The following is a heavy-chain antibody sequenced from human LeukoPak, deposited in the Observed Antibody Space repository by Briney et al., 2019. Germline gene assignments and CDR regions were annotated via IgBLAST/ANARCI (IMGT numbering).Heavy chain of an antibody. D-gene: IGHD6-13*01. CDR1: GGSISSYY. CDR3: ARASSSSWYTFDY. J-gene: IGHJ4*02. CDR2: IYYSGST. V-gene: IGHV4-59*01. Sequence: SETLSLTCTVSGGSISSYYWSWIRQPPGKGLEWIGYIYYSGSTNYNPSLKSRVTISVDTSKNQFSLKLSSVTAADTAVYYCARASSSSWYTFDYWGQGTLVTVSS.